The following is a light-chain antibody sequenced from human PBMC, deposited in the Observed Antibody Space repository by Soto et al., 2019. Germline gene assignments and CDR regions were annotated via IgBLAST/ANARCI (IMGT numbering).Light chain of an antibody. CDR3: TSYSSSSTLVL. J-gene: IGLJ2*01. V-gene: IGLV2-14*01. CDR1: SRDIGGFNY. Sequence: QSALTQPASVSGSLGQSITISCTGTSRDIGGFNYVSWYQQHPGKAPKLMIYDVNYRPSGVSDRFSASKSDNTASLTISGLQAEDEADYYSTSYSSSSTLVLFGGGTKLTVL. CDR2: DVN.